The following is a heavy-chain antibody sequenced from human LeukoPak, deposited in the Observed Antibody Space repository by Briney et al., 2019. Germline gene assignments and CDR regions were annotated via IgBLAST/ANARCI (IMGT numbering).Heavy chain of an antibody. CDR3: ARSPDILTGENFDH. D-gene: IGHD3-9*01. J-gene: IGHJ4*02. CDR2: ISGGGVST. CDR1: GFTFNNYA. V-gene: IGHV3-23*01. Sequence: GGSLRLSCAASGFTFNNYAMSWVRQAPEKGLQWVSAISGGGVSTYYADSVKGRFTISRDNSKNTLYLQMNSLRAEDTAVYYCARSPDILTGENFDHWGQGTLVTVSS.